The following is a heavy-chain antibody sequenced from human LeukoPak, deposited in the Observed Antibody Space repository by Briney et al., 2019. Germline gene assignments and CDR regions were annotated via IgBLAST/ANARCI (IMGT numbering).Heavy chain of an antibody. J-gene: IGHJ3*02. V-gene: IGHV4-38-2*02. CDR1: GYSISRGYY. D-gene: IGHD3-22*01. CDR2: IYHSGST. Sequence: SETLSLTCTVSGYSISRGYYWGWIRQPPGKGLEGIGSIYHSGSTYYNPSLKSRGTISVDTAKNQSSLKLRSVTAAETAVYYCARAPPLYYHDSSGLSHDAFDIWGQGTMVTVS. CDR3: ARAPPLYYHDSSGLSHDAFDI.